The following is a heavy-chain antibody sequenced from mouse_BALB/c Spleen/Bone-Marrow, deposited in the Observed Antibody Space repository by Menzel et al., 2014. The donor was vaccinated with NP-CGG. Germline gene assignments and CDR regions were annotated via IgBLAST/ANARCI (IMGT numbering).Heavy chain of an antibody. CDR2: IDPASGNT. J-gene: IGHJ4*01. V-gene: IGHV14-3*02. CDR3: ARYYYAMDY. CDR1: GFNIKDTY. Sequence: EVQLVESGAELVKPGASVKLSCTASGFNIKDTYMHWVKQRPEQGLEWIGRIDPASGNTKYDPKFQGKATITADTSSNTAYLQLSSLTSEDTAVYYCARYYYAMDYWGQGTSVTVSS.